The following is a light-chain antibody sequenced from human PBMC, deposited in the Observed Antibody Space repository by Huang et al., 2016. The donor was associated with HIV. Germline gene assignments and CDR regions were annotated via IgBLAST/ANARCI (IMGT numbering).Light chain of an antibody. V-gene: IGKV3-15*01. Sequence: EIVMTQSPATLSVFPGERATRSCRASQSVSSDLAWYQQKPGQSPRLLLHGASTRVTGIPARCSGSGSGTEFTLTISSLQSEDFAVYYCQQYTNWPRTFGQGTNVEIK. CDR3: QQYTNWPRT. CDR1: QSVSSD. CDR2: GAS. J-gene: IGKJ1*01.